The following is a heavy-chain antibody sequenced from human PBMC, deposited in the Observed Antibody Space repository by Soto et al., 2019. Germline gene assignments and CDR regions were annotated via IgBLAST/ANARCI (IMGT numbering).Heavy chain of an antibody. Sequence: QVQLQQWGAGLLKPSETLSLTCAVYGGSFSGYYWSWIRQPPGKGLEWIGEINHSGSTNYNPSLKRRVTISVDTSKIQCPLKLTSGTAADTAVYYCARAVPRYCSGGSCYSGSDYWGQGTLVTVSS. V-gene: IGHV4-34*01. CDR1: GGSFSGYY. CDR2: INHSGST. D-gene: IGHD2-15*01. CDR3: ARAVPRYCSGGSCYSGSDY. J-gene: IGHJ4*02.